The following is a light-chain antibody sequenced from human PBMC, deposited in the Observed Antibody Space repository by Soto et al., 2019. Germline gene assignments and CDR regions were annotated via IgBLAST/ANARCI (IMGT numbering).Light chain of an antibody. CDR3: QQTYDVPPT. Sequence: DIQMTQSPSFLSASVGDRVTFNCRASQNISHYVYWHQQKSGKAPELLIYGASTLHSGVTSRFGGSGSVTDFTLTITSLQPEDFATYYCQQTYDVPPTFGQGSRVDVK. J-gene: IGKJ1*01. V-gene: IGKV1-39*01. CDR2: GAS. CDR1: QNISHY.